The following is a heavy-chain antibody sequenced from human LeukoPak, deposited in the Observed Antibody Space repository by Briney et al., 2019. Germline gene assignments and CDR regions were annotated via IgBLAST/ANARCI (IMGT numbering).Heavy chain of an antibody. CDR1: GFTVSSNY. V-gene: IGHV3-66*01. Sequence: AGGSLGLSCAASGFTVSSNYMSWVRQAPGKGLEWVSVIYSGGSTYYADSVKGRFTISRDNSKNTLYLQMNSLRAEDTAVYYCARDWSDAFDIWGQGTMVTVSS. CDR3: ARDWSDAFDI. CDR2: IYSGGST. J-gene: IGHJ3*02.